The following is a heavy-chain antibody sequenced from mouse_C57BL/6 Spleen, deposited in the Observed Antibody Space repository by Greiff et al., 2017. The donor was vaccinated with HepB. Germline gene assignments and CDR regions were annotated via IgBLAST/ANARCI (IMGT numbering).Heavy chain of an antibody. CDR3: ARGHREIYFDY. Sequence: VQLQQSGPELVKPGASVKISCKASGYAFSSSWMNWVKQRPGKGLEWIGRIYPGDGDTNYNGKFKGKATLTADKSSSTAYMQLSSLTSEDSAVYFCARGHREIYFDYWGQGTTLTVSS. CDR2: IYPGDGDT. J-gene: IGHJ2*01. CDR1: GYAFSSSW. V-gene: IGHV1-82*01. D-gene: IGHD6-1*01.